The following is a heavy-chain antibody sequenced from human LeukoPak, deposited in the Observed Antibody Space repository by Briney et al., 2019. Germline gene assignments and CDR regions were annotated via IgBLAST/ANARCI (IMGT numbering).Heavy chain of an antibody. J-gene: IGHJ3*02. CDR2: ISSSGSTI. V-gene: IGHV3-11*01. CDR3: ARDYILYCSGGNCYSGAFDI. D-gene: IGHD2-15*01. CDR1: GFTFSDYY. Sequence: PGGSLRLSCAASGFTFSDYYMSWIRQAPGKGLEWVSYISSSGSTIYYADSVKGRFTISRDNAENSLYLQMNSLRAEDTAVYYCARDYILYCSGGNCYSGAFDIWGQGTMVTVSS.